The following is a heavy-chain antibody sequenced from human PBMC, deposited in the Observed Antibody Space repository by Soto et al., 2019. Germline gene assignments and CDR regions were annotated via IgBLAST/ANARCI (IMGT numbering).Heavy chain of an antibody. V-gene: IGHV3-30*03. D-gene: IGHD3-22*01. CDR2: ILYDGSNK. CDR3: AIYIRYCDDSSGYVDY. J-gene: IGHJ4*01. CDR1: GFTFSSYG. Sequence: GGSLRLASAASGFTFSSYGMHWVRLAPGKGLEWVAVILYDGSNKYYADSVKGRFTISSDNSKNTLYLQMNSLRAEDTAVYYCAIYIRYCDDSSGYVDYRGHGTPVTVSS.